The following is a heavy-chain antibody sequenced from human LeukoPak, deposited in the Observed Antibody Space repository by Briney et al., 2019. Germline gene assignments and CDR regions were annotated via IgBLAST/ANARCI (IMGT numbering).Heavy chain of an antibody. D-gene: IGHD4-17*01. V-gene: IGHV6-1*01. CDR3: ARGGHDYGDLTSGFDP. Sequence: SQTLSLTCAISGDSVSSKSAAWNWIRQSPSRGLEWLGRTYYRSKWYNDYAVSVQSRININPDTSKNQFSLQLNSVTPEDTAVYYCARGGHDYGDLTSGFDPWGQGTLVTVSS. CDR1: GDSVSSKSAA. J-gene: IGHJ5*02. CDR2: TYYRSKWYN.